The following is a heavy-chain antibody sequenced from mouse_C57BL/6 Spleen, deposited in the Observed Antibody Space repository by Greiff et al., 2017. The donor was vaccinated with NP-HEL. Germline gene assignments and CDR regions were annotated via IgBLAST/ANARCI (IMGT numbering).Heavy chain of an antibody. CDR2: INYDGSST. J-gene: IGHJ4*01. V-gene: IGHV5-16*01. D-gene: IGHD2-5*01. Sequence: EVMLVESEGGLVRPGSSMKLSCTASGFTFSDYYMAWVRQVPEKGLEWVANINYDGSSTYYLDSLKSRFIISRDNAKNILYLQMSSLKSEDTATYYCARESNYYAMDYWGQGTSVTVSS. CDR3: ARESNYYAMDY. CDR1: GFTFSDYY.